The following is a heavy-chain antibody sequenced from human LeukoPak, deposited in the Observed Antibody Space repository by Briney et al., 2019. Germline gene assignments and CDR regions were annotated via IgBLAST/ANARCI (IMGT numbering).Heavy chain of an antibody. Sequence: SETLSLTCTVSGGSISSSSYYWGWIRQPPGKGLEWIGSIYYSGSTYHNPSLKSRVTISVDTSKNHFSLKLSSVTAADTAVYYCARQGIAAAGTGDWFDPWGQGTLVTVSS. D-gene: IGHD6-13*01. CDR1: GGSISSSSYY. CDR2: IYYSGST. CDR3: ARQGIAAAGTGDWFDP. V-gene: IGHV4-39*01. J-gene: IGHJ5*02.